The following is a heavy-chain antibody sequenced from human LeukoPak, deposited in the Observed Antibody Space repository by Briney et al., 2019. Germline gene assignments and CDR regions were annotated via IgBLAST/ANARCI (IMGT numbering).Heavy chain of an antibody. CDR3: ARGRYCTATICGGGDAFDI. J-gene: IGHJ3*02. CDR1: GGSISTYY. V-gene: IGHV4-4*07. D-gene: IGHD2-8*02. CDR2: IYSSATT. Sequence: PSETLSLTCTVSGGSISTYYWSWLRQPAGKGLEWIGRIYSSATTNLNPSLKSRVTLSIDASKDQVSLRLSSVTAADTAVYYCARGRYCTATICGGGDAFDIWGQGTVVTVSS.